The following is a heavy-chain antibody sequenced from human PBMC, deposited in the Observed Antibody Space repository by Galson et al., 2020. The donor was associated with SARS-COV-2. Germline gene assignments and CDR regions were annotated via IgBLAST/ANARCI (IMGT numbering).Heavy chain of an antibody. CDR3: ARDLGAAGTGEDY. V-gene: IGHV3-33*01. Sequence: SLNISCAPSGFTFSTYGMHWVRPAPAKGLGWVAVIWYDGSNKYYAASVKGRFTLSRDNSKNTLYLQMNSLRAEDTAVYYCARDLGAAGTGEDYWGQGTLVTVSS. CDR2: IWYDGSNK. J-gene: IGHJ4*02. CDR1: GFTFSTYG. D-gene: IGHD6-13*01.